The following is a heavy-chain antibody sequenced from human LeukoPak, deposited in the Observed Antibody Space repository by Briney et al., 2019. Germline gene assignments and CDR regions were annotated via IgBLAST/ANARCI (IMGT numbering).Heavy chain of an antibody. V-gene: IGHV1-2*02. Sequence: ASVKVSCKASGYTFTGYYMHCVRQAPGQGLEWMGWINPNSGGTNYAQKFQGRVTMTRDTSISTAYMELSRLRSDDTAVYYCARDRGIAVAGFDYWGQGTLVTVSS. CDR2: INPNSGGT. D-gene: IGHD6-19*01. CDR3: ARDRGIAVAGFDY. CDR1: GYTFTGYY. J-gene: IGHJ4*02.